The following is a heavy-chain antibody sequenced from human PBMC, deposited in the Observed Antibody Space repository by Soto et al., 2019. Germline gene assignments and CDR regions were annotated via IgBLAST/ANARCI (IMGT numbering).Heavy chain of an antibody. CDR3: ARGRVLGVEAAGTTDYYYYYMDV. J-gene: IGHJ6*03. CDR2: INHSGST. D-gene: IGHD6-13*01. CDR1: GGSFSGYY. Sequence: PSETLSLTCAVYGGSFSGYYWSWIRQPPGKGLEWIGEINHSGSTNYNPSLKSRVTISVDTSKNQFSLKLSSVTAADTAVYYCARGRVLGVEAAGTTDYYYYYMDVWGKGTTVNVSS. V-gene: IGHV4-34*01.